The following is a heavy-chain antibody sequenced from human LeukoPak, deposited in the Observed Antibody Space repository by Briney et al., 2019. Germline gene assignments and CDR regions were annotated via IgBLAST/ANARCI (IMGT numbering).Heavy chain of an antibody. D-gene: IGHD3-22*01. CDR3: AKDLHYDSSGYYPE. V-gene: IGHV3-23*01. J-gene: IGHJ4*02. CDR1: GFTFSSYA. Sequence: GGSLRLSCAASGFTFSSYAMSWVRQAPGKGLEWVSAISGSGGSTYYADSVKGRFTISRDNSKNTLYLQMNSLRAEDTAAYYCAKDLHYDSSGYYPEWGQGTLVTVSS. CDR2: ISGSGGST.